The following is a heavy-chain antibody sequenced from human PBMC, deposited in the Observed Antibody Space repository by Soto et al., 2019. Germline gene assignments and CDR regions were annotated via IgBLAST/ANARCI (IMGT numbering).Heavy chain of an antibody. V-gene: IGHV1-69*06. CDR3: ARVSGYSGYETYYCYGMDV. CDR2: IIPIFGTA. J-gene: IGHJ6*02. CDR1: GGTFSSYA. Sequence: QVQLVQSGAEVKKPGSSVKVSCKASGGTFSSYAISWVRQAPGQGLEWMGGIIPIFGTANYAQKFQGRDTITADKSTSTAYMELSSLRSEDTAVYYCARVSGYSGYETYYCYGMDVWGQGTTVTVSS. D-gene: IGHD5-12*01.